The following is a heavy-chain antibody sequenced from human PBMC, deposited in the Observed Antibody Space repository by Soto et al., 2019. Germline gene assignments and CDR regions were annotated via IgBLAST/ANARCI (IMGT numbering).Heavy chain of an antibody. CDR3: ARDRSQQLVLAFFDY. D-gene: IGHD6-13*01. Sequence: QVQLVQSGAEVKKPGASVKVSCKASGYTFTSYGISWVRQAPGQGLDWMGWISAYNGNTNYAQKLQGRVTMTTDTSTSTAYMELRSLRSDDTAVYYCARDRSQQLVLAFFDYWGQGTLVTVSS. CDR2: ISAYNGNT. J-gene: IGHJ4*02. V-gene: IGHV1-18*01. CDR1: GYTFTSYG.